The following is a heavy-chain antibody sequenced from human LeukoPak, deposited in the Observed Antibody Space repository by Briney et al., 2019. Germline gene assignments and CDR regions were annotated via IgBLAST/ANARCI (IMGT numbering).Heavy chain of an antibody. V-gene: IGHV3-74*01. J-gene: IGHJ3*02. D-gene: IGHD3-10*01. CDR1: GFTFSSYW. CDR3: STGSGHAFDI. Sequence: GGSLRLSCAASGFTFSSYWMHWVLQVPGKGLMWVSRINSDGSSTSYADSVKGRFTISRDNAKNTLYVQMNSLRAEDTAVYYCSTGSGHAFDIWGRGTMVTVSS. CDR2: INSDGSST.